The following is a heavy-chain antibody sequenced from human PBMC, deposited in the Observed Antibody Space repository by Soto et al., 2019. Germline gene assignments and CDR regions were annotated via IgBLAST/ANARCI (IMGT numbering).Heavy chain of an antibody. V-gene: IGHV3-64*01. D-gene: IGHD3-3*01. CDR3: AIVATIFGVVNYYYMDV. CDR1: GFTFSSYA. CDR2: ISSNGGST. J-gene: IGHJ6*03. Sequence: GGSLRLSCAASGFTFSSYAMHWVHQAPGKGLEYVSAISSNGGSTYYANSVKGRFTISRDNSKNTLYLQMGSLRAEDMAVYYCAIVATIFGVVNYYYMDVWGKGTTVTVSS.